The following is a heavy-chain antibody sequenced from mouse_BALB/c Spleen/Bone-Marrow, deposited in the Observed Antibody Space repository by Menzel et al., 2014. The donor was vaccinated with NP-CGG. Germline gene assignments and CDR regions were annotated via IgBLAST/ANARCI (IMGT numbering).Heavy chain of an antibody. CDR3: ARGGGWLLSFDY. Sequence: DVQLAESGGGLVKPGGSLKLSCAASGFTFSSYAMSWVRQTPEKRLEWVASISSGGSTYYPDSVKGRFTISRDNARNILYLQMSSLRSEDTAMYYCARGGGWLLSFDYWGQGTTLTVSS. V-gene: IGHV5-6-5*01. J-gene: IGHJ2*01. CDR1: GFTFSSYA. D-gene: IGHD2-3*01. CDR2: ISSGGST.